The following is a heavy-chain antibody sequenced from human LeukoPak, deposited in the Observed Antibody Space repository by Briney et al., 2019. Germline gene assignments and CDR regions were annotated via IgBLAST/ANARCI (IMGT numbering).Heavy chain of an antibody. V-gene: IGHV4-38-2*02. J-gene: IGHJ3*02. D-gene: IGHD3-10*01. CDR2: IYHSGST. Sequence: SETLSLTCTVSGYSISSGYYWGWIRQPPGKGLEWIGSIYHSGSTNYNPSLKSRVTMSVDTSKNQFSLKLSSVTAADTAVYYCARDRSYGSGSYNAFDIWGQGTMVTVSS. CDR3: ARDRSYGSGSYNAFDI. CDR1: GYSISSGYY.